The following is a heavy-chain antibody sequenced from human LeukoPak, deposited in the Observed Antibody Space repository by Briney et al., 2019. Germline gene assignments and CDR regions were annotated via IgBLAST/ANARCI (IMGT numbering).Heavy chain of an antibody. CDR3: ARAATHYYDSSGYSPPDY. CDR1: GGTFSSYA. J-gene: IGHJ4*02. V-gene: IGHV1-69*13. Sequence: ASVKVSCKASGGTFSSYAISWVRQAPGQGLEWMGGIIPIFGTANYAQKFQGRVTITADESTSTAYVELSSLRSEDTAVYYCARAATHYYDSSGYSPPDYWGQGTLVTVSS. D-gene: IGHD3-22*01. CDR2: IIPIFGTA.